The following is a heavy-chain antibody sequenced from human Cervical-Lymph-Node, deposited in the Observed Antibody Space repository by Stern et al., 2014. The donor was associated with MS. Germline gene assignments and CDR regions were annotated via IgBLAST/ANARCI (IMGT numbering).Heavy chain of an antibody. CDR3: AGSGTYYPDY. V-gene: IGHV4-59*08. Sequence: VQLVESGPGLVKPSETLSLTCSVSGGSISSYYWNWIRQPPGKGLEWIANVHYSGTTNYNPSLKSRATILLDTSMNQISLKLHPVTAADTAVYYCAGSGTYYPDYWGQVILVTVSS. D-gene: IGHD3-3*01. CDR2: VHYSGTT. J-gene: IGHJ4*02. CDR1: GGSISSYY.